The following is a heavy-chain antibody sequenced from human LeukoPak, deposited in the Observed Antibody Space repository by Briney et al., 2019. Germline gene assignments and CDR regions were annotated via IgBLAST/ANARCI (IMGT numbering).Heavy chain of an antibody. Sequence: GESLKISCKGSGYSFTSYWIGWVRQMPGKGLEWMGIIYPGDSDTRYSPSFQGQVTISADKSISTAYLQWSSLKASDTAMYYCARAVAEDGYCSGGSCSYYYYYMDVWGKGTTVTISS. CDR1: GYSFTSYW. D-gene: IGHD2-15*01. V-gene: IGHV5-51*01. CDR3: ARAVAEDGYCSGGSCSYYYYYMDV. CDR2: IYPGDSDT. J-gene: IGHJ6*03.